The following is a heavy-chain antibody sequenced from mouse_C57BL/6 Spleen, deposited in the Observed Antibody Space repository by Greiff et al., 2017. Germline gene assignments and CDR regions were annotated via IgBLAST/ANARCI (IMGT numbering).Heavy chain of an antibody. CDR1: GYTFTSYW. J-gene: IGHJ2*01. D-gene: IGHD6-2*01. CDR2: IDPNGGGT. V-gene: IGHV1-72*01. Sequence: QVQLQQPGAELVKPGASVKLSCKASGYTFTSYWMHWVKQRPGRGLAWIGRIDPNGGGTTSNAKFKRKATLTVDKPSSTAYMQLSSLTSEDSAVEYCAREQGALYSLFDYWGQGTTRTVSA. CDR3: AREQGALYSLFDY.